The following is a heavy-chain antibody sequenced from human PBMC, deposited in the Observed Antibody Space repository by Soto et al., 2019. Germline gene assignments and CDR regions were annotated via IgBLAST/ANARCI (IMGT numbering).Heavy chain of an antibody. CDR3: ASIMITFGGVIVDY. Sequence: EVQLVESGGGLVQPGGSLRLSCAASGFTFSSYSMNWSRQAPGKGRGWVSYISSSSSTIYYADSVKGRFTISRDNAKNSLYLQMNSLRDEDTAVYYCASIMITFGGVIVDYWGQGTLVTVSS. CDR1: GFTFSSYS. D-gene: IGHD3-16*02. V-gene: IGHV3-48*02. CDR2: ISSSSSTI. J-gene: IGHJ4*02.